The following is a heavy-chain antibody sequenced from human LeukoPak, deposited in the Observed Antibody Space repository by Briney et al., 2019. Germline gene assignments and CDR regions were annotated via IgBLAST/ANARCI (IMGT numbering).Heavy chain of an antibody. V-gene: IGHV1-2*02. CDR2: INPNTGGT. CDR1: GYTFTGNY. CDR3: ARLDRYSSGFDY. J-gene: IGHJ4*02. D-gene: IGHD6-6*01. Sequence: ASVKVSCKASGYTFTGNYVHWGRQAPAQRLEWVGCINPNTGGTNYAQRFQGRVAMTRDTSINTAYMELRRLTSDDTAVYYCARLDRYSSGFDYWGQGTLVTVSS.